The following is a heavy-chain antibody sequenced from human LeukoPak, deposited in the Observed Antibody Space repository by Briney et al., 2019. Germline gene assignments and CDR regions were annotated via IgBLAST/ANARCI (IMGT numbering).Heavy chain of an antibody. J-gene: IGHJ6*03. CDR1: GFTFSSDA. Sequence: GGSLRLSCAASGFTFSSDAMSWVRQAPGKGLEWVSAISGSGGSTYYADSVKGRFTISRDNSKNTLYLQMNSLRAEDTAVYYCAREEWELLRYYYYYMDVWGKGTTVTVSS. V-gene: IGHV3-23*01. D-gene: IGHD1-26*01. CDR2: ISGSGGST. CDR3: AREEWELLRYYYYYMDV.